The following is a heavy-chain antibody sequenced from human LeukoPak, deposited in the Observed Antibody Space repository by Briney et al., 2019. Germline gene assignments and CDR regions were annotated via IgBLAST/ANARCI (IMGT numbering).Heavy chain of an antibody. CDR3: APRLSVVVPGAQYGMDV. J-gene: IGHJ6*02. D-gene: IGHD2-2*01. V-gene: IGHV3-74*01. CDR2: INSDGSST. Sequence: GGSLRLCCGASGFTFSSFWMHWGRQAPGKGLVWVSRINSDGSSTSYADSVKGRFTISRDNAKNMLYLQMNSLRAEDTAVYYCAPRLSVVVPGAQYGMDVWGQGTTVTVSS. CDR1: GFTFSSFW.